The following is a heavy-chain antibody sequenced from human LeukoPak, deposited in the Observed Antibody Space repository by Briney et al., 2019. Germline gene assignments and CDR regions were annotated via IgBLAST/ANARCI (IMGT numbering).Heavy chain of an antibody. J-gene: IGHJ4*02. D-gene: IGHD4-17*01. CDR3: ARHASGDYPPYYFDY. CDR1: GGSFSGYY. V-gene: IGHV4-34*01. Sequence: PSETLSLTCAVYGGSFSGYYWSWIRQPPGKGLEWIGSIYYSGSTYYNPSLKSRVTISVDTSKNQFSLKLSSVAAADTAVYYCARHASGDYPPYYFDYWGQGTLVTVSS. CDR2: IYYSGST.